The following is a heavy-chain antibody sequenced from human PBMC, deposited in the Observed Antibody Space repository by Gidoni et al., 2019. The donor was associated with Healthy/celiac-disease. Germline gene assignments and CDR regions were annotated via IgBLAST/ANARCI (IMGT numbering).Heavy chain of an antibody. Sequence: QVQLQESGPGLVKPSETLSLTCTVANGSMNSYYWLWIRPPPGKGLEWIGYIYYNGNTKYNPSLKSRVTISGDTSKSQFSLNLSSVTAADTAVYYCARHFSSVRYYFYYIDVWGKGTAVTVSS. CDR3: ARHFSSVRYYFYYIDV. V-gene: IGHV4-59*08. J-gene: IGHJ6*03. CDR1: NGSMNSYY. CDR2: IYYNGNT. D-gene: IGHD6-6*01.